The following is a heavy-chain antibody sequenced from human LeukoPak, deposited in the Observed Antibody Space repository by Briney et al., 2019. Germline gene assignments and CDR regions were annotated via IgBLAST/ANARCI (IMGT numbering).Heavy chain of an antibody. CDR1: GFTLSDHY. D-gene: IGHD3-22*01. V-gene: IGHV3-72*01. Sequence: GGSLRLSCVASGFTLSDHYMDWVRQAPGKGLEWIDRSRNRANSYTTEYAASVKGSFSILRDDSENSVSLHMSSLRTEDTAVYYCSRAVTDGSGYYYYDYWGQGTPVTVSS. CDR2: SRNRANSYTT. J-gene: IGHJ4*02. CDR3: SRAVTDGSGYYYYDY.